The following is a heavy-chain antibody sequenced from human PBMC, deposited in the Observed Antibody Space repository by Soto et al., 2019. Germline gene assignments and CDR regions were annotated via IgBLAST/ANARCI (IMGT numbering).Heavy chain of an antibody. V-gene: IGHV4-59*08. CDR1: GGSISSYY. J-gene: IGHJ6*02. CDR3: ARHVHSSSWGIDV. Sequence: SETLSLTCTVSGGSISSYYWSWIRKPPGKGLEWIGYFYYSGSTSNNPSLKSRVTISVDTSKNQFSLKLTSVIAADTAAYYCARHVHSSSWGIDVWGQGTTVTVS. CDR2: FYYSGST. D-gene: IGHD6-13*01.